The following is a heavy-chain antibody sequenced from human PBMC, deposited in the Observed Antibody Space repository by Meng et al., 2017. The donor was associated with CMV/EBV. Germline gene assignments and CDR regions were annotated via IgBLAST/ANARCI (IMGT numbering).Heavy chain of an antibody. D-gene: IGHD6-6*01. J-gene: IGHJ4*02. CDR3: AREGSSRPLDY. Sequence: SETLSLTCAVYGGSFSGYYWSWIRQPPGKGLEWIGEINHSGSTNYNPSLKSRVTISVDTSKNQLSLKLSSVTAADTAVYYCAREGSSRPLDYWGQGTLVTVSS. CDR2: INHSGST. V-gene: IGHV4-34*01. CDR1: GGSFSGYY.